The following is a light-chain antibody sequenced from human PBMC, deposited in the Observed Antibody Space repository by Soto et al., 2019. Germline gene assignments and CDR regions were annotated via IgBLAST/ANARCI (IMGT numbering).Light chain of an antibody. CDR2: GTS. J-gene: IGKJ4*01. CDR1: QSVSSSY. Sequence: EIVLTESPGTLSLSPGARATLSCRASQSVSSSYLAWYQQKPVQAPMLLIYGTSSRATGIPARFSGSGSGTDFTLTISRLEPEDLAVYYCQQYGTSPLTCGGGTKVEIK. CDR3: QQYGTSPLT. V-gene: IGKV3-20*01.